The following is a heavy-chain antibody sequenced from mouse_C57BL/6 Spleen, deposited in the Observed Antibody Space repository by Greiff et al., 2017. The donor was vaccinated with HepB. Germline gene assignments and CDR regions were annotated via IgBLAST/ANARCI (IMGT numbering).Heavy chain of an antibody. CDR2: ILPGSGST. D-gene: IGHD1-1*01. CDR3: ARFYGSIPDWYFDV. Sequence: VQLQQSGAELMKPGASVKLSCKATGYTFTGYWIEWVKQRPGHGLEWIGEILPGSGSTNYNEKFKGKATFTADTSSNTAYMQLRSLTTEDTAIYYVARFYGSIPDWYFDVWGTGTTVTVSS. V-gene: IGHV1-9*01. CDR1: GYTFTGYW. J-gene: IGHJ1*03.